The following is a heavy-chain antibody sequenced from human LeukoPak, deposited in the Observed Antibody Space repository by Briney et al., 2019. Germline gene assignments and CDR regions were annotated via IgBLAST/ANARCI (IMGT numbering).Heavy chain of an antibody. CDR1: GGSISSGSFY. CDR2: IYYRGNT. V-gene: IGHV4-39*01. Sequence: ETLSLTCTVSGGSISSGSFYWGWIRQPPGKGLEWIGSIYYRGNTYYNPSLKSRVTLSVDTSSNQFSLNLNSVTAADTAVYYCARLGLGATTGTDYWGQGTLVTVSS. J-gene: IGHJ4*02. CDR3: ARLGLGATTGTDY. D-gene: IGHD1-1*01.